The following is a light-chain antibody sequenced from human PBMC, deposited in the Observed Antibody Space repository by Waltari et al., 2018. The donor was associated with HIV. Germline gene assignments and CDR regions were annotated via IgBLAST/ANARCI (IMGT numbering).Light chain of an antibody. V-gene: IGKV4-1*01. CDR3: HQYYGTLFT. CDR2: WPS. CDR1: QSLFDNSNNKNV. J-gene: IGKJ3*01. Sequence: DIVMTQSPDSLVVSLVEMATITCNSTQSLFDNSNNKNVLPWYQQKPGQPPELLIHWPSTREAGVPDRFSGSGSGTDYTLTISSLQAEDVAVYYCHQYYGTLFTFGPGT.